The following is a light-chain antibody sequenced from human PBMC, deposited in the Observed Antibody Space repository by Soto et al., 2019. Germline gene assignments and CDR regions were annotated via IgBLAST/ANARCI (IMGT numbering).Light chain of an antibody. CDR1: TGAVTSGHY. CDR2: DTT. J-gene: IGLJ2*01. V-gene: IGLV7-46*01. CDR3: LLSYTDIVV. Sequence: QTVVTQEPSLTVSPGGTVTLTCGSSTGAVTSGHYPYWFQQKPGQAPRTLIYDTTNKHSWTPARFSASLLGGKAALTLSGAQPEDEAEYYCLLSYTDIVVFGGGTKVTVL.